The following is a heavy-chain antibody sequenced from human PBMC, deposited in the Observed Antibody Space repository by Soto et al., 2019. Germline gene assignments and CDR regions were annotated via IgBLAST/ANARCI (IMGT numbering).Heavy chain of an antibody. Sequence: SETLSLTCAVSGGSISSSNWWSWVRQPPGKGLEWIGEIYHSGSTNYNPSLKSRVTISVDKSKKQFSLKLSSVTAEDTAVYYCARARGMTTAVNYYYYGMDVWGQGTTVTVSS. CDR1: GGSISSSNW. CDR3: ARARGMTTAVNYYYYGMDV. V-gene: IGHV4-4*02. CDR2: IYHSGST. J-gene: IGHJ6*02. D-gene: IGHD4-4*01.